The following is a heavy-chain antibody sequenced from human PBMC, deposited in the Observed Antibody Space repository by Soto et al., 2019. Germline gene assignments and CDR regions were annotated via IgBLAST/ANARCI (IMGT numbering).Heavy chain of an antibody. J-gene: IGHJ4*02. CDR1: GFTFRNYA. V-gene: IGHV3-23*01. CDR3: AKPGMAGTYYYFDY. D-gene: IGHD3-10*01. CDR2: ISGSGDST. Sequence: EVQLLDSGGGLVQTGGSLRLSCATSGFTFRNYAMSWVRQAPGKGLEWVSGISGSGDSTYYADSVKGRFTISRDSSKNTVYLQMNSLRVEDTAIYYCAKPGMAGTYYYFDYWGQGTLVTVSS.